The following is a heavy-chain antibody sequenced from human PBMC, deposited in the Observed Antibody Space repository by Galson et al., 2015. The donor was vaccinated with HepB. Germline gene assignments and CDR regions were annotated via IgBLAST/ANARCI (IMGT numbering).Heavy chain of an antibody. D-gene: IGHD1-26*01. CDR3: FTRLGGTQDIDY. CDR1: GFSFSDST. V-gene: IGHV3-73*01. Sequence: SLRLSCAASGFSFSDSTIYWVRQASGRGLEWVGRIRGKPDNYAAAYGASVTGRFTFSRDDSKNTAYLLMNSLKTEDSAVYYCFTRLGGTQDIDYWGQGALVTVSS. CDR2: IRGKPDNYAA. J-gene: IGHJ4*02.